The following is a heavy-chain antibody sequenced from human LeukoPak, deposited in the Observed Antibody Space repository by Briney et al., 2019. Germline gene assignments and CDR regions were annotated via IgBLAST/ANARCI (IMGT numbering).Heavy chain of an antibody. J-gene: IGHJ4*02. CDR2: ISGSGGST. Sequence: GGSLRLSCAASGFTFSSYAMSWVRQAPGKGLEWVSAISGSGGSTYYADSVKGRFTISRDNSKNTLYLQMNSLRAEDTAVYYCANQPPTRSYSSSWYGGGYWGQGTLVTVSS. CDR1: GFTFSSYA. D-gene: IGHD6-13*01. V-gene: IGHV3-23*01. CDR3: ANQPPTRSYSSSWYGGGY.